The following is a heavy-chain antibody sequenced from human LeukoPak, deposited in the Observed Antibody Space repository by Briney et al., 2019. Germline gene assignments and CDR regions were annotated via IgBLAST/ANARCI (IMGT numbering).Heavy chain of an antibody. CDR2: IYHSGST. CDR1: GGSISSGGYY. V-gene: IGHV4-30-2*01. J-gene: IGHJ4*02. D-gene: IGHD3-22*01. CDR3: ARDHYYDSSGYSDY. Sequence: SSETLSLTCTVSGGSISSGGYYWSWIRQPPGKGLEWIGYIYHSGSTYYNPSLKSRVTISVDRSKNQFSLKLSSVTAADTAVYYCARDHYYDSSGYSDYWGQGTLVTVSS.